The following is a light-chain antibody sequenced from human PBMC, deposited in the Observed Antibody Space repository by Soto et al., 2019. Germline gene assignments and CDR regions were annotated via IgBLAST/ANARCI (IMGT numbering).Light chain of an antibody. V-gene: IGKV1-5*01. CDR2: DAS. CDR3: QQYNSYSPT. Sequence: DIQMTQSPSTLSASVGDRATITCRASQSISSCFAWYQQKPGKAPRLLIYDASNWEPGVPARFSGSGSGTEFTLTISSLEADDFATYYCQQYNSYSPTFGHGTKVDIK. CDR1: QSISSC. J-gene: IGKJ1*01.